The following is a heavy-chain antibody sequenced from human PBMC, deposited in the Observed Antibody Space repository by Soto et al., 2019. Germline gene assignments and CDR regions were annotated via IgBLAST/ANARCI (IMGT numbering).Heavy chain of an antibody. V-gene: IGHV1-69*13. J-gene: IGHJ6*02. CDR1: GGTFSSYA. CDR3: AGQDSSGYSPDYYGMDV. CDR2: IIPIFGTA. Sequence: RASVKVSCKASGGTFSSYAISWVRQAPGQGLEWMGGIIPIFGTANYAQEFQGRVTITADESTSTAYMELSSLRSEDTAVYYCAGQDSSGYSPDYYGMDVWGQGTTVTVSS. D-gene: IGHD3-22*01.